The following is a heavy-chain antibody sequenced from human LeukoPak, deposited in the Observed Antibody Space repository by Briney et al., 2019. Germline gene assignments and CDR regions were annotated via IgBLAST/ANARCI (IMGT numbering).Heavy chain of an antibody. CDR3: AKEEAGYCSGGRCYSLNY. CDR1: GSTFSNYG. Sequence: GGSLRLSCSASGSTFSNYGMHWVRQAPGKGLEWVAVISSDGNNKYYEESVKGRFTISRDNSKNTLYLQMNSLRAEDTAVYYCAKEEAGYCSGGRCYSLNYWGQGALVTFSS. V-gene: IGHV3-30*18. D-gene: IGHD2-15*01. J-gene: IGHJ4*02. CDR2: ISSDGNNK.